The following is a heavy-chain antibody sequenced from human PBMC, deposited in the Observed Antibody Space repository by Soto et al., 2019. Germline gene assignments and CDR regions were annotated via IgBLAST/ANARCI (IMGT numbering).Heavy chain of an antibody. Sequence: VSCKASGGTXSSYAITWVRQAPGQGIDWMGGIIPFFGTANYAQKFQGRGTITADESTRKAYMELSSMRSDDTAVYYCARAAPPSGYDHYFDYWGQGTLGTVSS. D-gene: IGHD5-12*01. CDR3: ARAAPPSGYDHYFDY. CDR1: GGTXSSYA. V-gene: IGHV1-69*01. CDR2: IIPFFGTA. J-gene: IGHJ4*02.